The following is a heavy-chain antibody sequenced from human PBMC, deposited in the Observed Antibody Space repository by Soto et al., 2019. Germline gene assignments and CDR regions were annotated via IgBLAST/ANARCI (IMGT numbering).Heavy chain of an antibody. Sequence: GASVKVSCKASGYTFTVYYIHGVLQSPGHGRDWMGWINPNSGATNQAQKFQGRVTMARDTSISTAYMELSRLTSDDTAVYYCARDAVSTIGDFDYWGQGTLVTVSS. J-gene: IGHJ4*02. D-gene: IGHD5-12*01. CDR1: GYTFTVYY. CDR3: ARDAVSTIGDFDY. CDR2: INPNSGAT. V-gene: IGHV1-2*02.